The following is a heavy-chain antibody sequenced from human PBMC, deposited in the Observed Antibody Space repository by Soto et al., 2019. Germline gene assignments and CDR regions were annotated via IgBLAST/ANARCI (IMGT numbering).Heavy chain of an antibody. Sequence: SETLSLTCAVSGYSISSGYYWCFIRQPPGKGLEWIGSIYHSGSTYYNPSLKSRVTISVDTSKNQFSLKLSSVTAADTAVYYCARDKDYYDSSGYYNWFDPWGQGTLVTVSS. CDR3: ARDKDYYDSSGYYNWFDP. D-gene: IGHD3-22*01. CDR1: GYSISSGYY. CDR2: IYHSGST. V-gene: IGHV4-38-2*02. J-gene: IGHJ5*02.